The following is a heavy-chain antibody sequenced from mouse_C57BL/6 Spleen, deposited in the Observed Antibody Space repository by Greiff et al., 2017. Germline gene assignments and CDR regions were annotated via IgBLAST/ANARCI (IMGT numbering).Heavy chain of an antibody. Sequence: VQGVESGAELVKPGASVKISCKASGYAFSSYWMNWVKQRPGKGLEWIGQIYPGDGDTNYNGKFKGKATLTADKSSSTAYMQLSSRTSEDSAVYFCAREGCNYAFDYWGQGTTLTVSS. D-gene: IGHD2-1*01. CDR1: GYAFSSYW. CDR2: IYPGDGDT. J-gene: IGHJ2*01. V-gene: IGHV1-80*01. CDR3: AREGCNYAFDY.